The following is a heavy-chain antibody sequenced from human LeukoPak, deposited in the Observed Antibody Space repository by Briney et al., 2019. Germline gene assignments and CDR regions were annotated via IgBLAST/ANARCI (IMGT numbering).Heavy chain of an antibody. V-gene: IGHV1-69*06. Sequence: GASVKVSCKASGGTFSSYAISWVRQAPGQGLEWMGGIIPIFGTANYAQKFQGRVTITADTSTSTAYMELRSLRSDDTAVYYCARDRPAYYDSSGYYYYFDYWGQGTLVTVSS. J-gene: IGHJ4*02. D-gene: IGHD3-22*01. CDR3: ARDRPAYYDSSGYYYYFDY. CDR2: IIPIFGTA. CDR1: GGTFSSYA.